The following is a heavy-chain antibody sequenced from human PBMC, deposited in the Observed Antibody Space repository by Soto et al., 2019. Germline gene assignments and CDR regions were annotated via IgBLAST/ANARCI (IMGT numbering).Heavy chain of an antibody. Sequence: QVQLQESGPGLVKPSQTLSLTCTVSGGSISSGGYYWSWIRQHPGKGLEWIGYIYYSGSTYYNPSLKSRVTISVDTSKNQFSLKLSSVTASDTAVYYCARSTAAGTWGWFVPWGQGTLVTVSS. J-gene: IGHJ5*02. CDR1: GGSISSGGYY. CDR3: ARSTAAGTWGWFVP. CDR2: IYYSGST. V-gene: IGHV4-31*03. D-gene: IGHD6-13*01.